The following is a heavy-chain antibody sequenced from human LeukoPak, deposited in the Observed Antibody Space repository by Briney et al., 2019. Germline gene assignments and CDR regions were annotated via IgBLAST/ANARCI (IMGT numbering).Heavy chain of an antibody. Sequence: SETLSLTCAVYGGSFSGYYWTWIRQTPEKGLEWIGEMNPSGSTNYNLSLKSRVTISVDTSKNQFSLELSSVTAADTAVYYCARGRQDVTMIVVVMTAVSYYLDVWGKGTTVTAS. D-gene: IGHD3-22*01. CDR1: GGSFSGYY. CDR2: MNPSGST. V-gene: IGHV4-34*01. CDR3: ARGRQDVTMIVVVMTAVSYYLDV. J-gene: IGHJ6*03.